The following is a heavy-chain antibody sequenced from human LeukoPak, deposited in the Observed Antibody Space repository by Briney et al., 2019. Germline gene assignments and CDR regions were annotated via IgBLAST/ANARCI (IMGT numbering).Heavy chain of an antibody. V-gene: IGHV4-4*07. D-gene: IGHD2/OR15-2a*01. CDR1: GDSLSGYY. Sequence: SETLSLTCTLSGDSLSGYYWVWVRQAAGKGLEWLGRVYTDGRTSFYPSLQSRVTMSVDMSKNQFSLRLTSVTAADTAVYYCVRGGAYDKSHFHFFQFMDVWGKGTTDTVSS. CDR3: VRGGAYDKSHFHFFQFMDV. CDR2: VYTDGRT. J-gene: IGHJ6*03.